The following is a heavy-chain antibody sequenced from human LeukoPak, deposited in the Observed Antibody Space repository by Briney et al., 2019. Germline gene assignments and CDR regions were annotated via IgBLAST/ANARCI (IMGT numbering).Heavy chain of an antibody. Sequence: GGSLRLSCAASGFTFSSYSMNWVRQAPGKGLEWVSYISSSSSTIYYADSVKGRLTISRDNAKNSLYLQMNSLRAEDTAVYYCAREAGIAARLFDYWGQGTLVTVSS. CDR1: GFTFSSYS. D-gene: IGHD6-6*01. CDR3: AREAGIAARLFDY. V-gene: IGHV3-48*04. CDR2: ISSSSSTI. J-gene: IGHJ4*02.